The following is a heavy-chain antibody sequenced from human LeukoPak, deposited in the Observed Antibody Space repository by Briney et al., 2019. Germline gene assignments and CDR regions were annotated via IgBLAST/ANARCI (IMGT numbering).Heavy chain of an antibody. CDR2: IYYSGTT. V-gene: IGHV4-59*12. CDR3: ARSVRGYSSGWYYFDY. CDR1: GGSISSYY. J-gene: IGHJ4*02. Sequence: TSSETLSLTCTVSGGSISSYYWNWIRQPPGKGLEWIGYIYYSGTTNYNPSLKSRVSMSVDTSKNQFSVKLSSVTAADTAVYYCARSVRGYSSGWYYFDYWGQGTLITVSS. D-gene: IGHD6-19*01.